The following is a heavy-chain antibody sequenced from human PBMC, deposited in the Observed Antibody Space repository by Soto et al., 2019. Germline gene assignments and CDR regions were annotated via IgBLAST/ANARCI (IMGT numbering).Heavy chain of an antibody. V-gene: IGHV4-61*01. J-gene: IGHJ4*02. CDR1: GGSVSSGSYY. CDR3: ASMGMTTVTTFDY. CDR2: IYYSGST. D-gene: IGHD4-17*01. Sequence: LSLTCTVSGGSVSSGSYYWSWIRQPPGKGLEWIGYIYYSGSTNYNPSLKSRVTISVDTSKNQFSLKLSSVTAADTAVYYCASMGMTTVTTFDYWGQGTLVTVSS.